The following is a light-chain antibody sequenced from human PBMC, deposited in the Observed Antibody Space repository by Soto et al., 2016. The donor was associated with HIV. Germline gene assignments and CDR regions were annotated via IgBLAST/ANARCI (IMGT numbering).Light chain of an antibody. Sequence: DIQMTQSPSSVSASVGDRVTITCRASQAINSRLAWYQQNPGKAPEVLITATYTLQDGVPSRFSGSASGGTGTDFTLTIDSLQPEDFATYYCQQYDDYPYTFGQGTKLEIK. CDR2: ATY. CDR1: QAINSR. V-gene: IGKV1D-16*01. J-gene: IGKJ2*01. CDR3: QQYDDYPYT.